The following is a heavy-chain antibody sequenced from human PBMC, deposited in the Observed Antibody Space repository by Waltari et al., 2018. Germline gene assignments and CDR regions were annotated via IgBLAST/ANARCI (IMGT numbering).Heavy chain of an antibody. J-gene: IGHJ4*02. D-gene: IGHD3-3*01. CDR2: IKEDGSDK. Sequence: EVQLVESGGGLVQPGGSLRLFCVASGFTFINYWMSWVRQAPGKGLEWVANIKEDGSDKHYVESVKGRFTISRDNAKNSLYLQMNSLRAEDTAVYYCARDAMRDGDFDYWGQGALVTVSS. CDR1: GFTFINYW. V-gene: IGHV3-7*01. CDR3: ARDAMRDGDFDY.